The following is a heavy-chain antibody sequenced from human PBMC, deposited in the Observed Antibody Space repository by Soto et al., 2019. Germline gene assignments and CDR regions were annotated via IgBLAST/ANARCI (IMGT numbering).Heavy chain of an antibody. CDR3: ARQGEYYDRSGPYYFDY. J-gene: IGHJ4*02. Sequence: GASVKVSCKASGYTFTSYYMHWVRQAPGQGLEWMGIINPSGGSTSYAQKFEGRVTMTRDTSTSTVYMELSSLRSEDTAVYYCARQGEYYDRSGPYYFDYWGQGTLVTVS. CDR1: GYTFTSYY. CDR2: INPSGGST. D-gene: IGHD3-22*01. V-gene: IGHV1-46*01.